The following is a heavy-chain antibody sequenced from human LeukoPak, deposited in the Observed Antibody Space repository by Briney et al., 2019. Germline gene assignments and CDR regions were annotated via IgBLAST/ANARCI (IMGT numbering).Heavy chain of an antibody. CDR3: ARSPTGYQYPFDY. CDR2: ISSNGGST. D-gene: IGHD3-9*01. CDR1: GFTFSSYA. Sequence: GGSLRLSCAASGFTFSSYAMHWVRQAPGKGLEYVSAISSNGGSTYYADSVKGRFTISRDNSKNTLYLQMGSLRAEDMAVYYCARSPTGYQYPFDYWGQGTLVTVSS. V-gene: IGHV3-64*02. J-gene: IGHJ4*02.